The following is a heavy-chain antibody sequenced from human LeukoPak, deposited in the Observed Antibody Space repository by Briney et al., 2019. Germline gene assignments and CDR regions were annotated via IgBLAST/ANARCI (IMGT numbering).Heavy chain of an antibody. CDR3: AREEKAGCNGGSCYRRASYYYYYGMDV. CDR1: GYTFTSNY. V-gene: IGHV1-46*01. J-gene: IGHJ6*02. D-gene: IGHD2-15*01. Sequence: GASVKLSCKASGYTFTSNYMHWVRHAPGQGLAWKGIINPSRSSTSYAQQFQSRVTRTSDTSTSTVYMELSSLRSEDTAVDYCAREEKAGCNGGSCYRRASYYYYYGMDVWGQGTTVTVSS. CDR2: INPSRSST.